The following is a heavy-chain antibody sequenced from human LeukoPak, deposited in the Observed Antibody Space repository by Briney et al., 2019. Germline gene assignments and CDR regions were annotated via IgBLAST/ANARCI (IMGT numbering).Heavy chain of an antibody. CDR3: ARAPAIDYYDSSGYLGFDY. CDR1: GFTFSSYV. D-gene: IGHD3-22*01. V-gene: IGHV3-30*03. CDR2: ISYDGSNK. J-gene: IGHJ4*02. Sequence: GGSLRLSCAASGFTFSSYVMHWVRQAPGKGLEWVAFISYDGSNKYYADSVKGRFTISRDNSKNTLYLQMNSLRAEDTAVYYCARAPAIDYYDSSGYLGFDYWGQGTLVSVSS.